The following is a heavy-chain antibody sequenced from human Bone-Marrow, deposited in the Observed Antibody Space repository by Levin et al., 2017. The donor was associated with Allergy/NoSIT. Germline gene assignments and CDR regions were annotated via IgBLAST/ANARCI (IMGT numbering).Heavy chain of an antibody. Sequence: GGSLRLSCVASGFTFDDYAMHWVRQAPGKGLEWVSLVSWDGGSTYYADSVKGRFSISRDNTKNSLYLHMNSLRPEDTALYYCAKAMEASSLFDSWGRGTLVTVSS. J-gene: IGHJ4*02. CDR3: AKAMEASSLFDS. CDR2: VSWDGGST. D-gene: IGHD6-6*01. CDR1: GFTFDDYA. V-gene: IGHV3-43D*04.